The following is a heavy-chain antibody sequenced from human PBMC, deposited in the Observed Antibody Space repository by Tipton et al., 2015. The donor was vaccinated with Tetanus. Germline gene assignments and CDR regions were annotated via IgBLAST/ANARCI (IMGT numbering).Heavy chain of an antibody. J-gene: IGHJ4*02. CDR1: GGSFSTYV. Sequence: QVQLVQSGAEVKKPGSSVKVSCETSGGSFSTYVTSWVRQAPGQGLEWMGSIIPIFGTITYAQKFKGRLTITADKSSNTAHMSLSSLRSEDTGLYYCARRKGGTREYYAIKYWGQGTLVTVSS. CDR3: ARRKGGTREYYAIKY. V-gene: IGHV1-69*06. CDR2: IIPIFGTI. D-gene: IGHD3-3*01.